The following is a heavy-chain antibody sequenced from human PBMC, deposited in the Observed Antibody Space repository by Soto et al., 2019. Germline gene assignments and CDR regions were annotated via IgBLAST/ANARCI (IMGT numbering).Heavy chain of an antibody. D-gene: IGHD2-15*01. J-gene: IGHJ3*01. V-gene: IGHV4-38-2*01. CDR1: GFFISSGNY. CDR3: ARARWYDAFDV. CDR2: FFHGGNT. Sequence: PSETLSLTCAVSGFFISSGNYWGWIRKPPGKGLEWIGSFFHGGNTYYNPSLKSRVTISVDMSKNQFSLKLNSVTAADTAVYYCARARWYDAFDVWGQGTVVTVSS.